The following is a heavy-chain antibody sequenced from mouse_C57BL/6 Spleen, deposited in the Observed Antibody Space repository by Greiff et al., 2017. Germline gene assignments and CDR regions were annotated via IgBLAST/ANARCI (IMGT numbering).Heavy chain of an antibody. V-gene: IGHV1-82*01. J-gene: IGHJ2*01. CDR1: GYAFSSSW. CDR2: IYPGDGDT. D-gene: IGHD1-2*01. Sequence: QVQLKESGPELVKPGASVKISCKASGYAFSSSWMNWVKQRPGKGLEWIGRIYPGDGDTNYNGKFKGKATLTAAKSSSTAYMHLRSLTSEDSAVYFCANGHYYFDYWGQGTTLTVSS. CDR3: ANGHYYFDY.